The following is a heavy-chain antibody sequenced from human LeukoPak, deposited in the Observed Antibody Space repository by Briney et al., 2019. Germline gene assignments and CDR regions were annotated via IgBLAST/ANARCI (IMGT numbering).Heavy chain of an antibody. CDR3: ARDHQWLVPFDY. D-gene: IGHD6-19*01. CDR2: ISSSSTI. J-gene: IGHJ4*02. CDR1: GFTFSSYS. Sequence: GGSLRLSCAASGFTFSSYSMNWVRQAPGKGLEWVSYISSSSTIYYADSVKGRFTISRDNAKNSLYLQMNSLRAEDTAVYYCARDHQWLVPFDYWGQGTLVTVSS. V-gene: IGHV3-48*01.